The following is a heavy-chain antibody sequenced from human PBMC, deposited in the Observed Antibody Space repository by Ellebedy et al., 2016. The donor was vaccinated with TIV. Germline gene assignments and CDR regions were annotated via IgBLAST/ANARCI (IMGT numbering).Heavy chain of an antibody. Sequence: AASVKVSCKASGYSFTGYAMHWARQAPGQRLEWMGWINTVNGNTKYSQKFQGRVTITRDTSASTAYMELRSLRPEDTAVYYCARGVGGDHFDYWGQGTLVTVSS. CDR1: GYSFTGYA. D-gene: IGHD3-16*01. V-gene: IGHV1-3*04. CDR3: ARGVGGDHFDY. J-gene: IGHJ4*02. CDR2: INTVNGNT.